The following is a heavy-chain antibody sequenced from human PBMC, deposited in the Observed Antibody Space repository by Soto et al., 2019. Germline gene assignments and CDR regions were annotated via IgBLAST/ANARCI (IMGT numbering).Heavy chain of an antibody. J-gene: IGHJ4*02. CDR1: GFTFSSYW. CDR2: INSDGSST. CDR3: ARDPEFSYDWNYFDY. Sequence: GGSLRLSCAASGFTFSSYWMHWVRQAPGKGLVWVSGINSDGSSTSYADSVKGRFTISRDNAKNTLYLQMNSLRAEDTAVYYCARDPEFSYDWNYFDYWGQGTLVTVSS. D-gene: IGHD5-12*01. V-gene: IGHV3-74*01.